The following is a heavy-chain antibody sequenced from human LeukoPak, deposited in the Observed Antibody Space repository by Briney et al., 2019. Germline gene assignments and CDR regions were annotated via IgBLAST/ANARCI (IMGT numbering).Heavy chain of an antibody. D-gene: IGHD2-2*01. CDR1: GGSISSSSHY. Sequence: SETLSLTCTVSGGSISSSSHYWGWIRQPPGKGLEWMGSIYYSGTTYYSPSLKSRVTISVDMSKNQSSLRLSSVTAADTAAYYCARSYCSSSCYAVGAFDIWGQGTVVTVSS. CDR3: ARSYCSSSCYAVGAFDI. V-gene: IGHV4-39*01. J-gene: IGHJ3*02. CDR2: IYYSGTT.